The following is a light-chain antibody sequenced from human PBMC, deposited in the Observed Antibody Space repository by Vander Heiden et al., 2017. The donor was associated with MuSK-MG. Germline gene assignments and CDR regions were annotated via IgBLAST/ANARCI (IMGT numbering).Light chain of an antibody. CDR3: QSYDSSLSGVV. J-gene: IGLJ2*01. CDR2: GSS. V-gene: IGLV1-40*01. CDR1: SSNIGAGCD. Sequence: QPVLTQPPSAYGAPGQRVTISCTGSSSNIGAGCDVHWYQQHPGTAPKLLIYGSSNRPSGVPDRFSDSKSGTSASLAITGLQAEDEADYYCQSYDSSLSGVVFGGGTKLTVL.